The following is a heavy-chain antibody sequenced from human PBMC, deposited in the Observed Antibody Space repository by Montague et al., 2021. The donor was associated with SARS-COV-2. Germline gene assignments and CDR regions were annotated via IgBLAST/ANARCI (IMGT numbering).Heavy chain of an antibody. V-gene: IGHV4-38-2*02. CDR3: ARDVRYYDFWSGRAQTSPDY. D-gene: IGHD3-3*01. Sequence: SETLSLTCTVSGYSISSGYYWGWIRQPPGKGLEWIGSIYHSGSTYYNPPLKRRAIISVDTSKNQFSLKLSSVTAADTAVYYCARDVRYYDFWSGRAQTSPDYWGQGTLVTVSS. CDR1: GYSISSGYY. J-gene: IGHJ4*02. CDR2: IYHSGST.